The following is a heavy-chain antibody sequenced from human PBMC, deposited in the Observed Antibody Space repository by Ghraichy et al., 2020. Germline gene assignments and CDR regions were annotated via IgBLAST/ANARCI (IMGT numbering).Heavy chain of an antibody. CDR2: ISGNGGTT. Sequence: GGSLRLSCAASGFTFSNYAMSWVRQAPGEGLEWVSGISGNGGTTYYADSVKGRFTISRDNSKNTLYLQMNSLRAEDTAVYYCAKSAGGYCTGGSCFKFDYWGQGTLVTVSS. J-gene: IGHJ4*02. V-gene: IGHV3-23*01. CDR3: AKSAGGYCTGGSCFKFDY. D-gene: IGHD2-15*01. CDR1: GFTFSNYA.